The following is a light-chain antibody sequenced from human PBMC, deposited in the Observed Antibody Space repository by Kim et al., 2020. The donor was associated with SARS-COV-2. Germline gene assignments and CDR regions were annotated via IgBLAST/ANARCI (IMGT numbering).Light chain of an antibody. Sequence: SYELTQPPSVSVSPGQTASITCSGDKLGDKYACWYQQKPGQSPVLVIYQDSKRPSGIPERFSGSNSGNTATLTISGTQAMDEADYYCQAWDSIGGGTQLT. V-gene: IGLV3-1*01. CDR2: QDS. CDR3: QAWDS. J-gene: IGLJ2*01. CDR1: KLGDKY.